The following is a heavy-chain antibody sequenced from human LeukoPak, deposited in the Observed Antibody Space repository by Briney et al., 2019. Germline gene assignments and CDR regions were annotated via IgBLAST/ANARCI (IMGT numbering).Heavy chain of an antibody. V-gene: IGHV3-21*01. CDR3: ARGTTGGYSPSH. Sequence: KSGGSLRLSCAASGFTSSTYSMNWVRQAPGKGLEWVSSISGSSSYTFYADSVRGRFTISRDNAKNSLYLQMNSLRAEDTAVYYCARGTTGGYSPSHWGQGTLVTVSS. D-gene: IGHD5-12*01. CDR1: GFTSSTYS. CDR2: ISGSSSYT. J-gene: IGHJ4*02.